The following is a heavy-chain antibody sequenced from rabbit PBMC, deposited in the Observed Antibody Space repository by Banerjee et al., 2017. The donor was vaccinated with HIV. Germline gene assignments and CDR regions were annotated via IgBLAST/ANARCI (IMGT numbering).Heavy chain of an antibody. CDR3: ARGRGSKFYFNL. CDR2: IYTGDGNT. D-gene: IGHD4-2*01. Sequence: QSLEESGGDLVKPGASLTLTCTASGFSFNNNAMCWVRQAPGKGLEWIGCIYTGDGNTYYASWAKGRFTISKTSSTVDLKMTSLTAADTATYFCARGRGSKFYFNLWGPGTLVTVS. CDR1: GFSFNNNA. J-gene: IGHJ4*01. V-gene: IGHV1S40*01.